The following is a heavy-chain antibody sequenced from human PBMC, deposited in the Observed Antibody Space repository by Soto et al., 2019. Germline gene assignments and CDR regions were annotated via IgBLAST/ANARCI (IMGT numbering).Heavy chain of an antibody. V-gene: IGHV4-59*01. CDR2: IYDSGSP. D-gene: IGHD1-26*01. CDR1: GGSISSYY. Sequence: SETLSLTCTVSGGSISSYYWSWIRQPPGQALEWIGYIYDSGSPYYNPSLRSRVIISADTSKNQISLKLTSATAADTAVYYCARGVGSSPPRYWGRGTLVTVSS. CDR3: ARGVGSSPPRY. J-gene: IGHJ4*02.